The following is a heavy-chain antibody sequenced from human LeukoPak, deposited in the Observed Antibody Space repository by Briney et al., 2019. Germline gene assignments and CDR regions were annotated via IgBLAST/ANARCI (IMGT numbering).Heavy chain of an antibody. J-gene: IGHJ4*02. V-gene: IGHV4-39*01. Sequence: SETLSLTSTVSGGSISSTTYYWGWIRQPPGKGLEWIGTIYYSGTISYNPSLKSRVTMSVDTSKNQFSLKLSSVTAADTGVYYCGRQRAGATDYWGQGTLVTVSS. D-gene: IGHD1-26*01. CDR3: GRQRAGATDY. CDR1: GGSISSTTYY. CDR2: IYYSGTI.